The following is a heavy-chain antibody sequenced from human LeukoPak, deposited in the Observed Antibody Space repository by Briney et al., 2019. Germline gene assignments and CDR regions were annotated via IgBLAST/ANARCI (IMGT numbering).Heavy chain of an antibody. D-gene: IGHD2-2*01. CDR2: IYVDGTT. CDR3: ATSTSKKDFDY. V-gene: IGHV3-66*02. CDR1: GIAVNTNY. J-gene: IGHJ4*02. Sequence: GGSLRLSCGVSGIAVNTNYLTWLRQAPGKGLEWVSVIYVDGTTYYTDSVRGQFTISRDNSKSTLYLQMNSLRLEDTALYYCATSTSKKDFDYWGQGTLVTVSS.